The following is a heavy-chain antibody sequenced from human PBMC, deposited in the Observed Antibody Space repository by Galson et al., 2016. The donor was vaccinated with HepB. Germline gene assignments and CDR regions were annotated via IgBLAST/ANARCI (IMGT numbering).Heavy chain of an antibody. D-gene: IGHD5-24*01. CDR2: IYHSGST. CDR3: ASLGDGYSDIDY. J-gene: IGHJ4*02. V-gene: IGHV4-4*02. Sequence: SETLSLTCAVSGGSISSSNWWSWVRQPPGKGLEWIGEIYHSGSTDYNPSLKSRVTISLDKSKNQFALKLSSVTAADTAVYFCASLGDGYSDIDYRGQGTLVTVSS. CDR1: GGSISSSNW.